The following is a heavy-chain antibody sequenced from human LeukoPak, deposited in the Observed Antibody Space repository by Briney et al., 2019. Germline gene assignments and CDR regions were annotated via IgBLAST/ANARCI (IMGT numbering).Heavy chain of an antibody. CDR3: GKTTAGYSSGQKPAWPVDY. V-gene: IGHV3-23*01. CDR2: TFGSGGSP. CDR1: GFTFGSYA. Sequence: PGGSLRLSCEASGFTFGSYAMYWVRQAPGKGLEWVAGTFGSGGSPHYADSVKGRFTISRDNSKNTVYLQINSLRAEDTAVYYCGKTTAGYSSGQKPAWPVDYWGQGTLVTVSS. J-gene: IGHJ4*02. D-gene: IGHD5-18*01.